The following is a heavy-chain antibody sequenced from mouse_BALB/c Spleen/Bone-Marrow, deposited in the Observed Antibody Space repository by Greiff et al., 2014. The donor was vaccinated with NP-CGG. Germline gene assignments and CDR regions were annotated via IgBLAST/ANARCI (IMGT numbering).Heavy chain of an antibody. J-gene: IGHJ4*01. CDR2: IDPYDSDT. V-gene: IGHV1-69*02. CDR3: ARRTNYDGYYVPYAMDY. D-gene: IGHD2-3*01. CDR1: GYTFTSYW. Sequence: QVQLQQSGAELVRPGASVKLSCKASGYTFTSYWMNWVKQRPEQGLEWIGGIDPYDSDTHYNQKFKDKAIFTVVKSSSTAYMQLSSLTSEDSAVYYCARRTNYDGYYVPYAMDYWGQGTSVPVSS.